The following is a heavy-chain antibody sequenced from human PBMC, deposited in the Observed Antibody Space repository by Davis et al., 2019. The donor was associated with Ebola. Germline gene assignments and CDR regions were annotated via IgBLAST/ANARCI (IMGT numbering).Heavy chain of an antibody. D-gene: IGHD6-19*01. Sequence: GGSLRLSCAASGFTFRNYWMSWVRQAPGKGLEWVANIKQDGSEKYYVDSVKGRFTISRDNAKSSLYLQMNSLRAEDTAVYYCARDEAIAVAGSPNWYFDLWGRGTLVPVSS. CDR3: ARDEAIAVAGSPNWYFDL. J-gene: IGHJ2*01. CDR1: GFTFRNYW. V-gene: IGHV3-7*01. CDR2: IKQDGSEK.